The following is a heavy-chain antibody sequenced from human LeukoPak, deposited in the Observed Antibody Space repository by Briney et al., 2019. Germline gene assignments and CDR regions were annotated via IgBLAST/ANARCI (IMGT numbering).Heavy chain of an antibody. D-gene: IGHD3-10*01. Sequence: GGPLRLSCAGSEFTFSSYGMHWVRQAPGKGLEWVANIKQDGSEKDYVDSVKGRFTISRDNAQSSLYLQMNRLRAEDTAVYYCARDNRDVTDAFDIWGQGTLVTVSS. CDR1: EFTFSSYG. CDR2: IKQDGSEK. CDR3: ARDNRDVTDAFDI. V-gene: IGHV3-7*04. J-gene: IGHJ3*02.